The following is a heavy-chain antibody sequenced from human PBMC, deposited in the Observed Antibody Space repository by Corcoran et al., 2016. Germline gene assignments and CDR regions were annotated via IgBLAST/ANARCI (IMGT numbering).Heavy chain of an antibody. CDR2: INPSGGST. V-gene: IGHV1-46*01. Sequence: QVQLVQSGAEVKKPGASVKVSCKASGYTFTSYYMHWVRQAPGQGLEWMRIINPSGGSTSYAQKFQGRVTMTRDTSTSTVYMELSSLRSEDTAVYYCAGDRYSSGWYMGDYYYYGMDVWGQGTTVTVSS. J-gene: IGHJ6*02. D-gene: IGHD6-19*01. CDR3: AGDRYSSGWYMGDYYYYGMDV. CDR1: GYTFTSYY.